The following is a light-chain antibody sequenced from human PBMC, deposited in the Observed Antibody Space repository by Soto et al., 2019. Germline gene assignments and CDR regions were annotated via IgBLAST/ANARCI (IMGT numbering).Light chain of an antibody. CDR2: QVT. CDR3: TSFSSSTSLYV. Sequence: QSVLTQPASVSGSRGQSITISCTGTTRDIAGYNYISWYQQLPGKAPKLMIYQVTIRPSGISNRFSGSKSGNTASLTISGLQAEDEADYYCTSFSSSTSLYVFGTGTKLTVL. V-gene: IGLV2-14*01. J-gene: IGLJ1*01. CDR1: TRDIAGYNY.